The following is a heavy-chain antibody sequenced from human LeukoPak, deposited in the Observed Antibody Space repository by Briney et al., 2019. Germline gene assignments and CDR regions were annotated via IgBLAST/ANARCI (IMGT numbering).Heavy chain of an antibody. CDR2: IKSKTDGGTT. CDR1: EFTYNNAW. CDR3: ITNIGVTGTSVY. J-gene: IGHJ4*02. V-gene: IGHV3-15*01. D-gene: IGHD6-13*01. Sequence: GGSLRLSCAASEFTYNNAWMSWVRQAPGKGLEWVGRIKSKTDGGTTDYAAPVKGRFTISRDDSKNTLYLQMNSLKTEDTAVYYCITNIGVTGTSVYWGQGTLVTVSS.